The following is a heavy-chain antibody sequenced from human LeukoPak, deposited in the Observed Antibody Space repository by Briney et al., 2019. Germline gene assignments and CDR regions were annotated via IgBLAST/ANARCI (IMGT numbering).Heavy chain of an antibody. J-gene: IGHJ4*02. V-gene: IGHV1-8*01. Sequence: GASVKVSCKASGYTFTSYDINWVRQATGQGLEWMGWVNPNSGHTGYEQKFQGRVTMTRNTSISTAYMELSSLRSEDTAVYYCARGAPGSYCSGGSCPYFDYWGQGTLVSVSS. CDR1: GYTFTSYD. D-gene: IGHD2-15*01. CDR2: VNPNSGHT. CDR3: ARGAPGSYCSGGSCPYFDY.